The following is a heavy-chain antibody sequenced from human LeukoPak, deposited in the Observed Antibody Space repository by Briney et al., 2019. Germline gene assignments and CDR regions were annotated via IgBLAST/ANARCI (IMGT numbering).Heavy chain of an antibody. CDR3: ARPERSSWKSLNY. V-gene: IGHV4-39*07. Sequence: SETLSLTCTVSSGSISSTTYYWAWIRQPPGKGLEWIGSIYYNGDTYYNPSLKSRVTISVDTSKNQFSLKLSSVTAADTAVYYCARPERSSWKSLNYWGQGTLVTVSS. D-gene: IGHD6-13*01. J-gene: IGHJ4*02. CDR1: SGSISSTTYY. CDR2: IYYNGDT.